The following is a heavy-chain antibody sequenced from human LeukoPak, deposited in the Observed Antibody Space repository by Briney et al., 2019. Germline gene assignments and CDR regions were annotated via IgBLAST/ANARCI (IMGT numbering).Heavy chain of an antibody. CDR3: ARRLGIGYYYYGMDV. CDR2: IYYSGST. D-gene: IGHD7-27*01. CDR1: GGSISSYY. J-gene: IGHJ6*02. V-gene: IGHV4-59*08. Sequence: SETLFLTCTVSGGSISSYYWSWLRQPPGKGLEWSGYIYYSGSTNYNPSLKSRVTISVDTSKNQFSLKLSSVTAADTAVYYCARRLGIGYYYYGMDVWGQGTTVTVSS.